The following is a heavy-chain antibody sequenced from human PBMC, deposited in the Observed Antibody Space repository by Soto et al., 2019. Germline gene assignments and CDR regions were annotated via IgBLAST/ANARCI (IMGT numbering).Heavy chain of an antibody. D-gene: IGHD3-22*01. CDR2: IIPIFGTA. J-gene: IGHJ4*02. CDR1: GGTFSSYA. Sequence: SVKVSCKASGGTFSSYAISWVRQAPGQGLEWMGGIIPIFGTANYAQKFQGRVTITADESTSTAYMELSSLRSEDTAVYYCASGNSSGYYFEYYFDYWGQGTRVTGAS. V-gene: IGHV1-69*13. CDR3: ASGNSSGYYFEYYFDY.